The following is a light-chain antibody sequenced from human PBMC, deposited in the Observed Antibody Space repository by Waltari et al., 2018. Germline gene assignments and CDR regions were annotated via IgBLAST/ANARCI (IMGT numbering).Light chain of an antibody. Sequence: DIQMTQSPSTLSASVGDRVTITCRASQSISKLAWYQQKPGKAPNLLIYKAATLQSGVPSRFSGSGYGTEFTLTISSLQPDDFATYYCLQYNSYPLTFGGGTKVEIK. CDR1: QSISK. J-gene: IGKJ4*01. CDR3: LQYNSYPLT. V-gene: IGKV1-5*03. CDR2: KAA.